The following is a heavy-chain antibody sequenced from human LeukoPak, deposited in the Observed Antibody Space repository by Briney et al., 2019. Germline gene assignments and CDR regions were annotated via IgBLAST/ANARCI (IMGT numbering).Heavy chain of an antibody. D-gene: IGHD6-13*01. V-gene: IGHV4-34*01. CDR3: ARGLAAAAWYYFDY. J-gene: IGHJ4*02. Sequence: PSETLSLTCAVYGGSFSGYYWSWIRQPPGKGLEWIGEINHSGSTNYNPSLKGRVTISVDTSKNQFSLKLSSVTAADTAVYYCARGLAAAAWYYFDYWGQGTLVTVSS. CDR1: GGSFSGYY. CDR2: INHSGST.